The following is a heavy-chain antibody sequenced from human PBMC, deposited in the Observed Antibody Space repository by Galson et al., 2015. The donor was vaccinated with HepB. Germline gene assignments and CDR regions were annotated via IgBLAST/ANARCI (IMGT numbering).Heavy chain of an antibody. CDR2: INAGNGNT. J-gene: IGHJ6*02. V-gene: IGHV1-3*01. CDR3: ARPDEAVAGTNYYYYGMDV. D-gene: IGHD6-19*01. Sequence: APGQRLEWTGWINAGNGNTKYSQKFQGRVTITRDTSASTAYMELSSLRSEDTAVYYCARPDEAVAGTNYYYYGMDVWGQGTTVTVSS.